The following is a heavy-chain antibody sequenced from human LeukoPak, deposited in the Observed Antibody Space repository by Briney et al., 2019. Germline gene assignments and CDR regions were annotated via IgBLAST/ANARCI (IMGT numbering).Heavy chain of an antibody. Sequence: SETLSLTCTVSGGSIRSSYYYWGWIRQPPGRGLEWIGYIYYSGSTYYNPSLKSRVTISVDTSKNQFSLKLSSVTAADTAVYYCARVPPSDTPFDYWGQGTLVTVSS. V-gene: IGHV4-31*03. CDR3: ARVPPSDTPFDY. CDR2: IYYSGST. J-gene: IGHJ4*02. CDR1: GGSIRSSYYY.